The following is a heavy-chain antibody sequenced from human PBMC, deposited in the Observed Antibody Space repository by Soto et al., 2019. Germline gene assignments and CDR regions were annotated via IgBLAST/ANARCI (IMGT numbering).Heavy chain of an antibody. V-gene: IGHV3-48*03. D-gene: IGHD5-18*01. CDR3: GRPTATGVSYVHGMDV. CDR2: ISSTARTI. J-gene: IGHJ6*02. Sequence: DVQLVESGGGLVQPGGSLRLSCAASGFTFSSFEMNWVRQAPGKGLEWLSYISSTARTIHYADSVKGQFTISRDNLNNTLSLQINSLRAEATAVYYCGRPTATGVSYVHGMDVWGQGTTVTVSS. CDR1: GFTFSSFE.